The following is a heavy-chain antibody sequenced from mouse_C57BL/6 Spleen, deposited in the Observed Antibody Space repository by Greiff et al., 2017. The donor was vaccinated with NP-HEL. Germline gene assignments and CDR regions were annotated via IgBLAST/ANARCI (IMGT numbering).Heavy chain of an antibody. D-gene: IGHD1-1*01. V-gene: IGHV1-80*01. CDR2: IYPGDGDT. Sequence: VKLVESGAELVKPGASVKISCKASGYAFSSYWMNWVKQRPGKGLEWIGQIYPGDGDTNYNGKFKGKATLTADKSSSTAYMQLSSLTSEDSAVYFCAREDYYGSSPDWYFDVWGTGTTVTVSS. CDR1: GYAFSSYW. CDR3: AREDYYGSSPDWYFDV. J-gene: IGHJ1*03.